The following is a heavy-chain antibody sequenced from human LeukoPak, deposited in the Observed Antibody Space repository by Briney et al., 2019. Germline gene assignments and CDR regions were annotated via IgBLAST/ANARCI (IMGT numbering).Heavy chain of an antibody. V-gene: IGHV3-48*03. CDR3: ARAYSSSWTRGYFDY. CDR2: ISGGASNI. D-gene: IGHD6-13*01. CDR1: GFTFNNYE. J-gene: IGHJ4*02. Sequence: PGGSLRLSCAASGFTFNNYEMNWVRQAPGKGLEWGSSISGGASNIYYADSVKGRFTTSRDNAENSLYLQMNSLRADDTAVYYCARAYSSSWTRGYFDYWGQGTLVTVSS.